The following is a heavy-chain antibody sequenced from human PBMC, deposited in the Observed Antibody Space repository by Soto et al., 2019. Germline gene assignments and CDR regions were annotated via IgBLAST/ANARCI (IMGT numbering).Heavy chain of an antibody. J-gene: IGHJ6*03. CDR1: GGSFSGYY. CDR3: ARDGIAAAGRRNYYYYYYMDV. Sequence: SETLSLTCAVYGGSFSGYYWSWIRQPPGKGLEWIGEINHSGSTNYNPSLKSRVTISVDTSKNQFSLKLSSVTAADTAVYYCARDGIAAAGRRNYYYYYYMDVWGKGTTVTVSS. CDR2: INHSGST. D-gene: IGHD6-13*01. V-gene: IGHV4-34*01.